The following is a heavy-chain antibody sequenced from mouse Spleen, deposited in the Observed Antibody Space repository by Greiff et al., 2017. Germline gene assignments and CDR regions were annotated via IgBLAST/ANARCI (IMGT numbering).Heavy chain of an antibody. V-gene: IGHV1-61*01. Sequence: VQLQQPGAELVRPGSSVKLSCKASGYTFTSYWMDWVKQRPGQGLEWIGNIYPSDSETHYNQKFKDKATLTVDKSSSTAYMQLSSLTSEDSAVYYCARAGRYGGWFAYWGQGTLVTVSA. CDR3: ARAGRYGGWFAY. CDR1: GYTFTSYW. CDR2: IYPSDSET. D-gene: IGHD2-14*01. J-gene: IGHJ3*01.